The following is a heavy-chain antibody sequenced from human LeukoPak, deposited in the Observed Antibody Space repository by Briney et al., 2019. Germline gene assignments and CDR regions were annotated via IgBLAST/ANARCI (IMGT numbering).Heavy chain of an antibody. CDR3: ARGGYCSGGSCYPFDY. V-gene: IGHV3-66*01. D-gene: IGHD2-15*01. CDR1: GFTSSSYA. J-gene: IGHJ4*02. CDR2: IYSGGST. Sequence: GGFLRLSCAASGFTSSSYAMSWVRQAPGKGLEWVSVIYSGGSTYYADSVKGRFTISRDNSKNTLYLQMNSLRAEDTAVYYCARGGYCSGGSCYPFDYWGQGTLVTVSS.